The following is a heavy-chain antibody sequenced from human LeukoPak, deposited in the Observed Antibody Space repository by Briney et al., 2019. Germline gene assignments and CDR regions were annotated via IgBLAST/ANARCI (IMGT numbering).Heavy chain of an antibody. V-gene: IGHV3-7*01. CDR3: VTRLCSISACRASSYLSFDV. J-gene: IGHJ6*04. CDR2: VRQDGGEG. Sequence: TGGSLRLSCAASGFTFNTYWMTWVRQAPGRGLEWVANVRQDGGEGHYVDSVKGRFTVSRDNAENSLYLQLNSLGIEDTAVYYCVTRLCSISACRASSYLSFDVWGKGTTVTVSS. D-gene: IGHD3-10*02. CDR1: GFTFNTYW.